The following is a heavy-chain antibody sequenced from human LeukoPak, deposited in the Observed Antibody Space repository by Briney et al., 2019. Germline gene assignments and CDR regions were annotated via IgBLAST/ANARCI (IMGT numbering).Heavy chain of an antibody. CDR2: IYYSGST. D-gene: IGHD3-22*01. V-gene: IGHV4-59*12. CDR3: AREMYYYDSSGYKRSGMDV. CDR1: GGSISSYY. Sequence: SETLSLTCTVSGGSISSYYWSWIRQPPGKGLEWIGYIYYSGSTNYNPSLKSRVTISVDTSKNQFSLKLSSVTAADTAVYYCAREMYYYDSSGYKRSGMDVWGQGTTVTVSS. J-gene: IGHJ6*02.